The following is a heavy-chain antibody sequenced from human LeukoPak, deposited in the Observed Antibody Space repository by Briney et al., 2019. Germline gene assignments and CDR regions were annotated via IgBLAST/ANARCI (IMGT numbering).Heavy chain of an antibody. CDR2: ISTSGDDI. CDR1: GLNFNDHY. V-gene: IGHV3-11*04. J-gene: IGHJ3*02. D-gene: IGHD5-24*01. Sequence: GGSLRLSCVASGLNFNDHYMSWIRQAPGKGLEWISDISTSGDDIHYADSVKGRFTISRDNAKNSVYLQMNSLRVEDAAVYYCARYGYNNLDMWGQGTMVTVSS. CDR3: ARYGYNNLDM.